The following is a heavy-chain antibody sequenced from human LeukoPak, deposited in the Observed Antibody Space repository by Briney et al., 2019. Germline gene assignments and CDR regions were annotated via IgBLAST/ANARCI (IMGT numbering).Heavy chain of an antibody. D-gene: IGHD2-15*01. CDR2: IYPGDSDT. Sequence: GESLKISCKGSGYRFTSDWIGWVRQMPGKGLEWMGIIYPGDSDTRYSPSFQGQVTISADKSVNTAYLQWTSLKASDTAMYYCARLSGRVVCSAGSCYIDSWGQGTLVTVSS. CDR3: ARLSGRVVCSAGSCYIDS. CDR1: GYRFTSDW. V-gene: IGHV5-51*01. J-gene: IGHJ4*02.